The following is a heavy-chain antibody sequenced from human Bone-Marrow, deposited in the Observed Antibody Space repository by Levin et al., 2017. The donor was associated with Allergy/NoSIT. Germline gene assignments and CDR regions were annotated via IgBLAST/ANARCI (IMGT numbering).Heavy chain of an antibody. V-gene: IGHV3-30*02. J-gene: IGHJ6*02. CDR3: AKDPCSSATCYGSYYYFDGMDA. Sequence: GESLKISCAASGFTFTNYGMHWVRQAPGKGLEWVAYLSYDGRNKYYAESVKGRFTISRDNVKDRLFLQMDSLRTDDTAVYFCAKDPCSSATCYGSYYYFDGMDAWGRGTTVTVSS. CDR1: GFTFTNYG. CDR2: LSYDGRNK. D-gene: IGHD2-2*01.